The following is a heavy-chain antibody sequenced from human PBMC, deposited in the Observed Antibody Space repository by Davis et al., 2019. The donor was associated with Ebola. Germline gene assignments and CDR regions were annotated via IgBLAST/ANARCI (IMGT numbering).Heavy chain of an antibody. CDR3: ARDDVVVTDNFDY. V-gene: IGHV1-69*04. J-gene: IGHJ4*02. CDR2: IIPILGIA. CDR1: GGTFSSYA. D-gene: IGHD2-21*02. Sequence: SVTVSCKASGGTFSSYAISWVRQAPGQGLEWMGRIIPILGIANYAQKFQGRVTITADKSTSTAYMELSSLRSEDTAVYYCARDDVVVTDNFDYWGQGTLVTVSS.